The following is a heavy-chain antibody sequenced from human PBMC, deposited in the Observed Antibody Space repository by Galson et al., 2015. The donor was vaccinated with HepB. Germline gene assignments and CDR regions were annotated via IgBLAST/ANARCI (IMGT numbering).Heavy chain of an antibody. J-gene: IGHJ4*02. CDR3: TTAKVRGLVRLGYFDY. CDR1: GLTFSHAW. D-gene: IGHD3-10*01. V-gene: IGHV3-15*01. CDR2: IKSMTDGGTT. Sequence: SLRLSCAVSGLTFSHAWMDWVRQAPGRGLEWVGRIKSMTDGGTTDYAAPVKGRFTISRDDSKSTMYLQMNSLKTEDTAVYYCTTAKVRGLVRLGYFDYWGQGTLVTVSS.